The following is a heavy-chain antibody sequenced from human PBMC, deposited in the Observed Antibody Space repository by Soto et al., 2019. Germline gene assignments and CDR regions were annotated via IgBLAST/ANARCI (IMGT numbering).Heavy chain of an antibody. J-gene: IGHJ5*02. Sequence: SETLSLTCAVYGGSFSGYYWSWIRQPPGKGLEWIGEINHSGSTNYNPSLKSRVTISVDTSKNQFSLKLSSVTAADTAVYYCARGGRRYSSSRGWFDPWGQGTLVTV. D-gene: IGHD6-6*01. V-gene: IGHV4-34*01. CDR2: INHSGST. CDR3: ARGGRRYSSSRGWFDP. CDR1: GGSFSGYY.